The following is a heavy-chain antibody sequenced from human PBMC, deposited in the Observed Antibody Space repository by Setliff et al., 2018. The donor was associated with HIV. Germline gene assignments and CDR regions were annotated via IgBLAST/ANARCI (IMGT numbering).Heavy chain of an antibody. D-gene: IGHD3-10*01. V-gene: IGHV4-59*01. CDR2: VSSSGST. J-gene: IGHJ5*02. CDR1: GTSMSSYY. CDR3: ARSSYYYGSGLDS. Sequence: ETLSLTCSVSGTSMSSYYWTWIRQSPGRGLEWIGHVSSSGSTNYNPSLESRLIISIDTSKSQISLTLTSLTTADTAVYYCARSSYYYGSGLDSWGQGTLVTVSS.